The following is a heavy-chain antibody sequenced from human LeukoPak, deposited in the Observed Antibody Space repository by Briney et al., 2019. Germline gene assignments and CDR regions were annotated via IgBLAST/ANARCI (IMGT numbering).Heavy chain of an antibody. J-gene: IGHJ3*02. D-gene: IGHD3-9*01. CDR1: GGSFSGYY. Sequence: SETLSRTCAVYGGSFSGYYWSWIRQPPGKGLEWIGEINHSGSTNYNPSLKSRVTISADPSTNHFSLNLTSVTAADTAVYFCARDHPVADWAPDIWGRGTMVTVSS. V-gene: IGHV4-34*01. CDR2: INHSGST. CDR3: ARDHPVADWAPDI.